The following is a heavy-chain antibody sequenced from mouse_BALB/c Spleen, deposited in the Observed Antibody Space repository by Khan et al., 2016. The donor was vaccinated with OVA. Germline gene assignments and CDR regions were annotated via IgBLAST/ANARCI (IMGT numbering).Heavy chain of an antibody. Sequence: QSQLVQSGPELKKPGETVKISCKASGYTFTDYGMNWVKRTPGKGLKWMGWINTYTGEPTYADDFKGRFAFSLETSASTAYLQINNLKNEDTATYFCARSPTWFAYWGQGTLVTVSA. CDR1: GYTFTDYG. CDR3: ARSPTWFAY. J-gene: IGHJ3*01. CDR2: INTYTGEP. V-gene: IGHV9-3-1*01.